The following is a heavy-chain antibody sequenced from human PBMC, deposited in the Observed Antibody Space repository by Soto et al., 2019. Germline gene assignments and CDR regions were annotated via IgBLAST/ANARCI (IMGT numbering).Heavy chain of an antibody. V-gene: IGHV4-4*02. J-gene: IGHJ4*02. CDR1: GASITTTQW. Sequence: QVQLQESGPGLVKPSETLSLTCAVSGASITTTQWWSWIRQPPGNGLQWIGEIYHSGSANYNPSLKGPVPISVDKARIKFTRKWTAVTAADSAVYYCATARVVAGRWSFDYWGQGTLVTVST. CDR2: IYHSGSA. CDR3: ATARVVAGRWSFDY. D-gene: IGHD6-13*01.